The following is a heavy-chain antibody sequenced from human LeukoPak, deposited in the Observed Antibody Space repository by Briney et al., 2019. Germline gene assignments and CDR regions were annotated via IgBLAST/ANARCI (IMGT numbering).Heavy chain of an antibody. CDR2: IWYDGSNK. CDR3: ARGLRYFDWLQNYYFDY. Sequence: GRSLRLSCAASGFTFSSYGMHWVRQAPGKGLEWVAVIWYDGSNKYYADSVKGRFTISKDNSKNTLYLQMNSLRAEDTAVYYCARGLRYFDWLQNYYFDYWGQGTLVTVSS. D-gene: IGHD3-9*01. CDR1: GFTFSSYG. J-gene: IGHJ4*02. V-gene: IGHV3-33*01.